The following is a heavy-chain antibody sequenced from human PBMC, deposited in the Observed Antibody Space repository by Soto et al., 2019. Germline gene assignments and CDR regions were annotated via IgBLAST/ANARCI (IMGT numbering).Heavy chain of an antibody. D-gene: IGHD3-22*01. CDR3: ARDYYKYYDSSGYYRSPAY. CDR2: MNPNSGNT. J-gene: IGHJ4*02. CDR1: GYTFTSYD. Sequence: GASVKVSCKASGYTFTSYDINWVRQATGQGLEWMGWMNPNSGNTGYAQRFQGRVTMTRNTSISTAYMELSSLRAEDTAVYYCARDYYKYYDSSGYYRSPAYWGQGTLVTVSS. V-gene: IGHV1-8*01.